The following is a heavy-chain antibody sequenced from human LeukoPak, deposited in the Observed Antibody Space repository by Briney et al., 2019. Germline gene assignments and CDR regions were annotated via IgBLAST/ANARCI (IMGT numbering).Heavy chain of an antibody. D-gene: IGHD3-22*01. CDR2: IKQDGSEK. CDR3: AKGHRDYYDSSGPLDY. J-gene: IGHJ4*02. Sequence: GGSLRLSCAASGFTFSSYWMSWVRQAPGKGLEWVANIKQDGSEKYYVDSVKGRFTISRDNSKNTLYLQMNSLRAEDTAVYYCAKGHRDYYDSSGPLDYWGQGTLVTVSS. V-gene: IGHV3-7*01. CDR1: GFTFSSYW.